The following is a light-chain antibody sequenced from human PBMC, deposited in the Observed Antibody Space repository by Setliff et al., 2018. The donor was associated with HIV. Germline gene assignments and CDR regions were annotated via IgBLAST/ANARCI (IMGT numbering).Light chain of an antibody. CDR1: SSNIGSNT. J-gene: IGLJ1*01. CDR2: SNN. CDR3: CSFAGSNTYV. Sequence: QSVLAQPPSASGTPGQRVTISCSGSSSNIGSNTVNWYQQLPGTAPKLLIYSNNQRPSGVSNRFSGSKSGNTASLTISGLQAEDEADYYCCSFAGSNTYVFGPGTKVTVL. V-gene: IGLV1-44*01.